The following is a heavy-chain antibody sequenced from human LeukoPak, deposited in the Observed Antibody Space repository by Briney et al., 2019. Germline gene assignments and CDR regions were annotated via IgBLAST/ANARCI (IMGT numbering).Heavy chain of an antibody. V-gene: IGHV1-8*01. J-gene: IGHJ4*02. CDR2: MNPNSGNT. CDR1: GYAFTSYD. D-gene: IGHD6-19*01. Sequence: ASVKVSCKASGYAFTSYDINWVRQATGQGLEWMGWMNPNSGNTGYAQKFQGRVTMTRNTSISTAYMELSSLRFEDTAVYYCARVSRTYSSGWYPFFYWGQGTLVTVSS. CDR3: ARVSRTYSSGWYPFFY.